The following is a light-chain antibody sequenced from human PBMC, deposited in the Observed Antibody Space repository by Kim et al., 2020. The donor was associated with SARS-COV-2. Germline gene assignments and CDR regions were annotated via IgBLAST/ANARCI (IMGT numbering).Light chain of an antibody. J-gene: IGKJ2*03. Sequence: PSSLSVAVGDRVTITCRANQSIGNYLNWYQHKPGKAPKLLIYGASSLQSGVPSRFSGSGSGTDFTLTISSLQPEDFATYYCQQGRRFGQGTKLE. V-gene: IGKV1-39*01. CDR3: QQGRR. CDR1: QSIGNY. CDR2: GAS.